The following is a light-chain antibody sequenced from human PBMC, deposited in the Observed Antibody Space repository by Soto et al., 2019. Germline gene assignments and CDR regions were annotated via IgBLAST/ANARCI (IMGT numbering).Light chain of an antibody. CDR3: ISYAGSNNWN. CDR2: EVS. CDR1: SSDVGGYNY. V-gene: IGLV2-8*01. Sequence: QSALTQPPSASGPPGQSVTISCTGTSSDVGGYNYVSWYQQHPGKAPKLMIYEVSKRPSGVPDRFSGSKSGNTASLTVSGLQAEDEADYYCISYAGSNNWNFGTGTKLTVL. J-gene: IGLJ1*01.